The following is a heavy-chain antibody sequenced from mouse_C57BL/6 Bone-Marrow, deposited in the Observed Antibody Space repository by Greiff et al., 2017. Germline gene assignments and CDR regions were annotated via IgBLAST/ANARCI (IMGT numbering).Heavy chain of an antibody. J-gene: IGHJ4*01. V-gene: IGHV1-26*01. CDR3: ARRSTMITTLYYYAMDY. D-gene: IGHD2-4*01. CDR1: GYTFTDYY. Sequence: EVQLQQSGPELVKPGASVKISCKASGYTFTDYYMNWVKQSHGKSLEWIGDINPNNGGTSYNQKFKGKATLTVDKSSSTAYMELRSLTSEDSAVYYCARRSTMITTLYYYAMDYWGQGTSVTVSS. CDR2: INPNNGGT.